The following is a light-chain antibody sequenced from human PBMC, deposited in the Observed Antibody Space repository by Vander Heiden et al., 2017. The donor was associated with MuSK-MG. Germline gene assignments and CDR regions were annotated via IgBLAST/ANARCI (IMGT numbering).Light chain of an antibody. CDR1: QSVSSY. CDR2: DAS. J-gene: IGKJ4*01. CDR3: QQRRNWPVT. V-gene: IGKV3-11*01. Sequence: EIVSTQSPATLSLSPGERATLSCRASQSVSSYLAWYQQKPGQAPRLLIYDASNRATGIPARFSGSGSGTDFTLTISSLEPEDFAVYYCQQRRNWPVTFGGGTKVEIK.